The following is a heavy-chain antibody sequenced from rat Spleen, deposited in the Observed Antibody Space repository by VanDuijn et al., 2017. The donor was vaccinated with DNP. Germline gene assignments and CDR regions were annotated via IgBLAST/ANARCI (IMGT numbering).Heavy chain of an antibody. V-gene: IGHV5-25*01. J-gene: IGHJ2*01. CDR3: ARWNSGHFDY. Sequence: EVQLVESGGGLVQPGRSLKLSCAASGFTFSNYYMAWVRQAPKKGLEWVASISTSGNRIYYPDSVKGRFTISRDNAKSTLYLQMNSLRSEDMATYYCARWNSGHFDYWGQGVMVSVSS. D-gene: IGHD4-3*01. CDR2: ISTSGNRI. CDR1: GFTFSNYY.